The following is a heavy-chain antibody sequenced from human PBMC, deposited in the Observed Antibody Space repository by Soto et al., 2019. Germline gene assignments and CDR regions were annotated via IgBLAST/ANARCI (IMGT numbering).Heavy chain of an antibody. Sequence: GGSLRLSCAASGFTFSSYAMSWVRQAPGKGLEWVSAIGGSGGSTYYADSVKGRFTISRDNSKNTLYLQMNSLRAEDTAVYYCAKDPDSSSWYEGIYYYYGMDVWGQGTTVTVSS. CDR1: GFTFSSYA. V-gene: IGHV3-23*01. D-gene: IGHD6-13*01. CDR2: IGGSGGST. J-gene: IGHJ6*02. CDR3: AKDPDSSSWYEGIYYYYGMDV.